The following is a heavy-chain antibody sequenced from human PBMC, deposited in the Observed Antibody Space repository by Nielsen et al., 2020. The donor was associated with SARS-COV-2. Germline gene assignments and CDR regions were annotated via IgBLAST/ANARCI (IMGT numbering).Heavy chain of an antibody. CDR1: GFALSDHF. D-gene: IGHD1-26*01. CDR2: ISNRESGSVT. J-gene: IGHJ3*02. CDR3: ARDAIVLPAFDI. Sequence: GESLKISCAASGFALSDHFMSWIRQAPGKGLEWISYISNRESGSVTYYADSVKGRFTISRDNSKNTLYLQMNSLRAEDTAVYYCARDAIVLPAFDIWGQGTMVTVSS. V-gene: IGHV3-11*04.